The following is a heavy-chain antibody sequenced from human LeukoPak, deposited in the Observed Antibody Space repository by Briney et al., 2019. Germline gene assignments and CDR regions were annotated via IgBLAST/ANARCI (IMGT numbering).Heavy chain of an antibody. CDR2: ITGDGSST. J-gene: IGHJ2*01. CDR3: ARDTGWYFDL. D-gene: IGHD4-17*01. CDR1: GFTVSSNY. V-gene: IGHV3-74*01. Sequence: GGSLRLSCAASGFTVSSNYMSWVRQVPGKGLVWVSRITGDGSSTTYADSVKGRFTISRDNAKNTVFLQMISLRAEDTAVYYCARDTGWYFDLWGRGTLVTVSS.